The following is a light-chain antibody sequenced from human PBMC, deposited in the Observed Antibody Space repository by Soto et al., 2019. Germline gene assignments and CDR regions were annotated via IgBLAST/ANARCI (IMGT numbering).Light chain of an antibody. J-gene: IGKJ5*01. CDR1: QGISSW. CDR2: PAS. V-gene: IGKV1-12*01. Sequence: DIQMTQSPSTLSVSVGDRVTITCRASQGISSWLAWYQQKPGKAPKLMIYPASSLQSGVPSRFSGSGSGTHSTLTISSLQPEDFATYYCQQANTSPLTFGQGTRLEIK. CDR3: QQANTSPLT.